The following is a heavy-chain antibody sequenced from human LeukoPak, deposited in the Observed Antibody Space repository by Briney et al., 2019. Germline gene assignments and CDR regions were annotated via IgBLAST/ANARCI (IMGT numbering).Heavy chain of an antibody. CDR2: MDPSDSYS. D-gene: IGHD6-19*01. CDR3: AGSVAGVTSIIT. Sequence: GESLRISCKGSGYSFTSYWLTWVRQMPGKGLELMGRMDPSDSYSNYSPSFQGHVTISADKSISTAYLQWSSLKASDTAMYYCAGSVAGVTSIITWGQGTLVTVSS. J-gene: IGHJ4*02. CDR1: GYSFTSYW. V-gene: IGHV5-10-1*01.